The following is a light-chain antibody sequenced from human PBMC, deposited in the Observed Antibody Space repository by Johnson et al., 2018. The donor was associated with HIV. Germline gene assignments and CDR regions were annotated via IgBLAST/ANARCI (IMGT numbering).Light chain of an antibody. J-gene: IGLJ1*01. CDR1: SSNIGNNY. CDR2: ENT. Sequence: QSVLTQPPSVSAAPGQKVTISCSGSSSNIGNNYVSWYQQLPGTAPKLLIYENTKRPSGIPDRFSGSKSGTSATLGITGLQPVDEGDYYCGTWDGSLSAGAVFGTGTKVTVL. CDR3: GTWDGSLSAGAV. V-gene: IGLV1-51*02.